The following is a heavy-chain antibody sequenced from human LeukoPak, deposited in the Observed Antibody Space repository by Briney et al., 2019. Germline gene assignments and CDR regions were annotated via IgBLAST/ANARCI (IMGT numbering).Heavy chain of an antibody. J-gene: IGHJ4*02. CDR3: TRDCSSTSCFGHFDY. Sequence: GGSLRLSCTASGFTFGDYAMSWFRQAPGKGLEGVGFIRGKAYGGTTEYAASVKGRFTISRDDSKSIAYLQMNSLKTEDTAVYYCTRDCSSTSCFGHFDYWGQGTLVTVSS. CDR1: GFTFGDYA. CDR2: IRGKAYGGTT. D-gene: IGHD2-2*01. V-gene: IGHV3-49*03.